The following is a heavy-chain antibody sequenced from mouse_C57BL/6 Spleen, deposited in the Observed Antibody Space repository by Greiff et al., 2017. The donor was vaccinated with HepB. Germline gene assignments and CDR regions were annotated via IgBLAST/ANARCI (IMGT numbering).Heavy chain of an antibody. J-gene: IGHJ1*03. CDR2: INPSSGYT. D-gene: IGHD1-1*01. CDR1: GYTFTSYW. CDR3: ARSITSVVATDWYFDV. V-gene: IGHV1-7*01. Sequence: VQRVESGAELAKPGASVKLSCKASGYTFTSYWMHWVKQRPGQGLEWIGYINPSSGYTKYNQKFKDKATLTADKSSSTAYMQLSSLTYEDSAVYYCARSITSVVATDWYFDVWGTGTSVTVSS.